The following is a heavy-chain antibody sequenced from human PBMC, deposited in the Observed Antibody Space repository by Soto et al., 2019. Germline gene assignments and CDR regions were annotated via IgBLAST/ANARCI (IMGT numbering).Heavy chain of an antibody. CDR1: GFSFSSYA. Sequence: EVHLLESGGGLVQPGGSLRLSCAGSGFSFSSYAMSWARQAPGKGLERVSAISGSGDSTYYADSVKGRFTISRDNSKNTLYLQMNNLRAGDSALYYCAKHVRCYDWYFDLWGRGTLVNVSS. CDR2: ISGSGDST. J-gene: IGHJ2*01. CDR3: AKHVRCYDWYFDL. V-gene: IGHV3-23*01. D-gene: IGHD2-2*01.